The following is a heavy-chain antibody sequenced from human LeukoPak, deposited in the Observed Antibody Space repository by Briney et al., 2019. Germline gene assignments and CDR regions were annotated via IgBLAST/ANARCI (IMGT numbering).Heavy chain of an antibody. CDR1: GFTFSSYS. CDR2: VSTGSNYI. D-gene: IGHD3/OR15-3a*01. CDR3: ASGLGSI. J-gene: IGHJ3*02. Sequence: GGSLRLSCTASGFTFSSYSLNWVRQAPGKGLEWVSSVSTGSNYIYYADSVKGRFTISRDNARNSLYLQMNSLRAEDTAVYYCASGLGSIWGQGTMVTVSS. V-gene: IGHV3-21*01.